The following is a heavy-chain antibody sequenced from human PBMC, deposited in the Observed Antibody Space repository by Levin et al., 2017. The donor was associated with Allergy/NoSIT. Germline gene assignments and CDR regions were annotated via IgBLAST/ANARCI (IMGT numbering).Heavy chain of an antibody. Sequence: PSETLSLTCTVSGDSMNNYYWTWIRQPPGKGLEWIGYIYYSGSTNYNPSLKSRVTISVDTSKNQFSLKLSSVTAADTAIYYCARPQRQWLGNDAFHIWGQGTMVTVSS. J-gene: IGHJ3*02. CDR1: GDSMNNYY. CDR3: ARPQRQWLGNDAFHI. CDR2: IYYSGST. D-gene: IGHD6-19*01. V-gene: IGHV4-59*08.